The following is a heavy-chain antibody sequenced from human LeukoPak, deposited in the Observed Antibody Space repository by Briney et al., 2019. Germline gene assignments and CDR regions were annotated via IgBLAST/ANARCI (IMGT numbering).Heavy chain of an antibody. CDR3: ARVNGYNYYYGMDV. CDR2: ISSSGSTI. Sequence: PGGSLRLSCAASGFTFSSYEMNWVRQAPGKGLEWVSYISSSGSTIYYADSVKGRFTIPRDNAKNSLSLQMNSLRAEDTAVYYCARVNGYNYYYGMDVWGQGTTVTVSS. V-gene: IGHV3-48*03. CDR1: GFTFSSYE. J-gene: IGHJ6*02.